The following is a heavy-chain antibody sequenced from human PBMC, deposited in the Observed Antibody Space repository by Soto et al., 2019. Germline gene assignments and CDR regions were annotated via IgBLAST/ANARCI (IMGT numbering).Heavy chain of an antibody. CDR3: ARIKVVVLVASTGHTWFDP. CDR1: GGTFSSYA. D-gene: IGHD2-15*01. Sequence: QVQLVQSGAEVKKPGSSVKVSCKASGGTFSSYAISWVRQAPGQGLEWMGGIIPIFGTANYAQKFQGRVTSTEGETTDSFYMELKTVRSEHTAVYYCARIKVVVLVASTGHTWFDPWGQGILVTVSS. CDR2: IIPIFGTA. V-gene: IGHV1-69*12. J-gene: IGHJ5*02.